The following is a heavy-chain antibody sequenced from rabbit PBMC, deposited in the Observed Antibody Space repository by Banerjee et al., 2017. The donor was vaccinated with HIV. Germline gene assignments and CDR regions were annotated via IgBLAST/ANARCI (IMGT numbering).Heavy chain of an antibody. Sequence: QQQLEESGGGLVQPEGSLTLTCTASGFSFINNRVMCWVRQAPGKGLEWIACIDADDGDTYYATWAKGRFTISKTSSTTVTLQLTSLTTADTATYLCARDGGGISEIYFNLWGPGTLVTVS. CDR1: GFSFINNRV. CDR3: ARDGGGISEIYFNL. V-gene: IGHV1S45*01. D-gene: IGHD8-1*01. J-gene: IGHJ4*01. CDR2: IDADDGDT.